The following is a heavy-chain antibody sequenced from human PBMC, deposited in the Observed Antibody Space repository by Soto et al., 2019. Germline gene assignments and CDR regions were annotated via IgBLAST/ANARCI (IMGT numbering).Heavy chain of an antibody. CDR3: ASDARDGGKSFDS. J-gene: IGHJ5*01. Sequence: QVQLVQSGAEVKKPGSSVKVSCKASGGTFSSYTISWVRQAPGQGLEWMGRIIPILGIANYAQKFQGRVTITAHKSTSTADMELSSLRSEDTAVYYCASDARDGGKSFDSWGQGTLVTVSS. CDR2: IIPILGIA. V-gene: IGHV1-69*02. CDR1: GGTFSSYT. D-gene: IGHD2-15*01.